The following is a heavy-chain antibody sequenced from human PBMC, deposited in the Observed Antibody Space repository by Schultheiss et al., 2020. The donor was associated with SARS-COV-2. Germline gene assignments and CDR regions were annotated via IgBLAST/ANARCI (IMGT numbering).Heavy chain of an antibody. D-gene: IGHD3-22*01. J-gene: IGHJ4*02. CDR3: ARAAKFGYYDSSPLFDY. Sequence: GESLKISCAASGFTFDDYAMHWVRQAPGKGLEWVSAISGSGGSTYYADSVKGRFTISRDNSKNTLYLQMNSLRAEDTAVYYCARAAKFGYYDSSPLFDYWGQGTLVTVSS. CDR2: ISGSGGST. CDR1: GFTFDDYA. V-gene: IGHV3-23*01.